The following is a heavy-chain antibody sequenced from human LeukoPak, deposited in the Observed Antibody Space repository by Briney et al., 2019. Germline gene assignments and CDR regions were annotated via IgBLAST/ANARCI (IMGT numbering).Heavy chain of an antibody. CDR3: ARRSITMVRGSLYNWFDP. CDR1: GGSISSYY. J-gene: IGHJ5*02. CDR2: IYYSGST. Sequence: SETLSLTCTVSGGSISSYYWSWIRQPPGKGLEWIGYIYYSGSTNYNPSLKSRVTISVDTSKNQFSLKLSSVTAADTAVYYCARRSITMVRGSLYNWFDPWGQETLVTVSS. V-gene: IGHV4-59*08. D-gene: IGHD3-10*01.